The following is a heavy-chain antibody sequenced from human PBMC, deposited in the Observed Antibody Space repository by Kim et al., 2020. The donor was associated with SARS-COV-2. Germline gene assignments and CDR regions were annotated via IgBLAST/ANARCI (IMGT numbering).Heavy chain of an antibody. J-gene: IGHJ6*03. D-gene: IGHD3-3*01. CDR1: GYSFTSYW. Sequence: GESLKISCKGSGYSFTSYWIGWVRQMPGKGLEWMGIIYPGDSDTRYSPSFQGQVTISADKSISTAYLQWSSLKASDTAMYYCARLVYYDFWRTQRGRNYYMDVWGKGTTVTVSS. CDR2: IYPGDSDT. V-gene: IGHV5-51*01. CDR3: ARLVYYDFWRTQRGRNYYMDV.